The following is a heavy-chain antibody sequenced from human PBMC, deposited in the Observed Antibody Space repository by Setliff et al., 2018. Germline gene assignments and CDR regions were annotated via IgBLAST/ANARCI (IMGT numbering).Heavy chain of an antibody. J-gene: IGHJ4*02. CDR1: GFDFSTYW. D-gene: IGHD6-19*01. V-gene: IGHV3-7*01. Sequence: GGSLRLSCAASGFDFSTYWMTWVRQAPGKGLEWVANIKQDESEKHYVGSVKGRFTISRDNARNSVYLQMNSLRAEDAAVYYCATSDWYAAFDHWGQGTLVTVSS. CDR3: ATSDWYAAFDH. CDR2: IKQDESEK.